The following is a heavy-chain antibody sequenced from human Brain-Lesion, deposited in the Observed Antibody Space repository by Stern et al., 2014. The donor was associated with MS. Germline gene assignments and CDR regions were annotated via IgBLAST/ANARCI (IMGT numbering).Heavy chain of an antibody. V-gene: IGHV3-74*02. Sequence: EVQLVESGGGLVQPGGSLRLSCAASGFTFRNYWMHWVRQAPGKGLVWVSRVKNDGRRTSYADSVKGRFTMSRDNAKNTLYLQMNSLRVEDPAIYYCARGERWFASWGQGTLVTVSS. CDR3: ARGERWFAS. CDR1: GFTFRNYW. D-gene: IGHD3-10*01. J-gene: IGHJ5*01. CDR2: VKNDGRRT.